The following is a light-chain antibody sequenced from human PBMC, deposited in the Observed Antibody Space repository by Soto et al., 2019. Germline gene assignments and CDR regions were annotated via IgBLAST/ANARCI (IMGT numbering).Light chain of an antibody. J-gene: IGKJ1*01. Sequence: IVMTQSPATLSVSPGERATLSCRASQRIDNRLAWYQQKPGQAPRLLIYGASIRATGIPARFSGSGSGTEFTLTISGLQSEDFGVYYCQQYKDWRTFGQGTNVDIK. CDR1: QRIDNR. V-gene: IGKV3-15*01. CDR2: GAS. CDR3: QQYKDWRT.